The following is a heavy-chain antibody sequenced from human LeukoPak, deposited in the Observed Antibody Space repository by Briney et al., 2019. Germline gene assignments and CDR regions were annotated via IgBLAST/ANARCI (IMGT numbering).Heavy chain of an antibody. CDR1: GFTFSSYS. CDR2: INSDGSST. V-gene: IGHV3-74*01. J-gene: IGHJ5*02. CDR3: AGIAAAGPLGWFDP. Sequence: GGSLRLSCAASGFTFSSYSMNWVRQAPGKGLVWVSRINSDGSSTSYADSVKGRFTISRDNAKNTLYLQMNSLRAEDTAVYYCAGIAAAGPLGWFDPWGQGTLVTVSS. D-gene: IGHD6-13*01.